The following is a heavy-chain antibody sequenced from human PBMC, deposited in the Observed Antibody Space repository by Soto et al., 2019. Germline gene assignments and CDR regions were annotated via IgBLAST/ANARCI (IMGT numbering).Heavy chain of an antibody. J-gene: IGHJ5*02. Sequence: VQVVESGGGLVKPGGSLRLSCTFTFSMYSMNWVRQAPGKGLEWVASISSGSAYIKYAESVKGRFTISRDNANNSLHLQMNSLRAEDTAIYHCARDQGGSYDSWFDPWGQGTLVTVSS. CDR2: ISSGSAYI. CDR3: ARDQGGSYDSWFDP. V-gene: IGHV3-21*06. CDR1: TFSMYS. D-gene: IGHD1-26*01.